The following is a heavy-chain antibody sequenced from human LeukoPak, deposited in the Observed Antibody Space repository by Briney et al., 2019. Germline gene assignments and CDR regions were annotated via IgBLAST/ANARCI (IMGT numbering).Heavy chain of an antibody. Sequence: PGGSLRLSCAASGFTFSSYAMSWVRQAPGKGLEWVAVISYDGSNKYYADSVKGRFTISRDNSKNTLYLQMNSLRAEDTAVYYCARDEGYGDYYFDHWGQGTLVTVSS. CDR1: GFTFSSYA. CDR3: ARDEGYGDYYFDH. V-gene: IGHV3-30-3*01. J-gene: IGHJ4*02. CDR2: ISYDGSNK. D-gene: IGHD4-17*01.